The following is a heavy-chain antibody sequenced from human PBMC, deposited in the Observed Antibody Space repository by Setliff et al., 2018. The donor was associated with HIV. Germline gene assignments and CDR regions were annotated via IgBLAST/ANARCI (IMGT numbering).Heavy chain of an antibody. V-gene: IGHV4-38-2*02. CDR3: AREDSSYHYFDY. Sequence: TLSLTCTVSGYSITSGYYWGWIRQPPGKGLEWIGSIFYSGSANYNPSLRSPVAISVDTSKNQFSLKLTSVTAADTAVYYCAREDSSYHYFDYWGQGMLVTVSS. D-gene: IGHD6-6*01. CDR2: IFYSGSA. J-gene: IGHJ4*02. CDR1: GYSITSGYY.